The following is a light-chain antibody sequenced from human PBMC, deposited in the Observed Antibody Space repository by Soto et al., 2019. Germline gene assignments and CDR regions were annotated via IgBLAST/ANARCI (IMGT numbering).Light chain of an antibody. CDR1: SSDVGAYNY. Sequence: QSALTQPRSVSGSPGQSVTISCTGTSSDVGAYNYVSWYQHHPGKAPKVMIYDVSKWPSGVPDRFSGSKSGNTASLTISGLQAEDEADYYCCSYAGSYTLVFGGGTKLTVL. J-gene: IGLJ2*01. CDR2: DVS. CDR3: CSYAGSYTLV. V-gene: IGLV2-11*01.